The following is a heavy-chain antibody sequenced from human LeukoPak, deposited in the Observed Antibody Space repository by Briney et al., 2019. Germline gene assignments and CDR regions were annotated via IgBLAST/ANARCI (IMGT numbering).Heavy chain of an antibody. CDR3: ARWVTADRGKKDAFDI. V-gene: IGHV5-51*01. CDR1: GYSFTTYW. D-gene: IGHD2-21*02. CDR2: IFPADSDI. J-gene: IGHJ3*02. Sequence: GESLKISCKGSGYSFTTYWIGWVRQMPGKGLEWMGIIFPADSDIRYSPSFQGQVTVSADKSITTAYLQWSSLKASDTAMYYCARWVTADRGKKDAFDIWGQGTMVTVSS.